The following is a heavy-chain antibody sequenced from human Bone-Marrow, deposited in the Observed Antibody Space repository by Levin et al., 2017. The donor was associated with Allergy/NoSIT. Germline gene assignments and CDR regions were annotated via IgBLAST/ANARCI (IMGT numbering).Heavy chain of an antibody. J-gene: IGHJ6*02. CDR2: ISHDVINE. V-gene: IGHV3-30*18. Sequence: PSGGSLRLSCAASGFTFSSYGMHWVRQAPGKGLEWVAVISHDVINEYYADSVKGRFTIARDNSKNTLYLQMNSLRAEDTAVYYCAKESQLGISPYYYGMDVWGQGTTVTVSS. CDR3: AKESQLGISPYYYGMDV. D-gene: IGHD7-27*01. CDR1: GFTFSSYG.